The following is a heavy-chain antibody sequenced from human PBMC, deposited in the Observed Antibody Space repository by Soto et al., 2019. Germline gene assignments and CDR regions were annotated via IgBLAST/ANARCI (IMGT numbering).Heavy chain of an antibody. D-gene: IGHD2-2*01. CDR3: ARDGFCTSTTCRVGNWFDP. CDR2: INHRGST. Sequence: PSETLSLTCVVHGGAFIGYYCICIRHSPCKWREWIVGINHRGSTNYNPSLESRVTISVDTSKNQFSLKLPSVTAADTAMYYCARDGFCTSTTCRVGNWFDPWGQGTRVTAPQ. CDR1: GGAFIGYY. J-gene: IGHJ5*02. V-gene: IGHV4-34*01.